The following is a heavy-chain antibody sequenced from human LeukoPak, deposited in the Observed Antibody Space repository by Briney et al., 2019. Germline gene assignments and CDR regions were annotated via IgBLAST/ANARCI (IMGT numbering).Heavy chain of an antibody. J-gene: IGHJ6*02. V-gene: IGHV3-53*01. CDR2: IYSGGST. D-gene: IGHD3-10*01. CDR3: ARENNFGSGMDV. CDR1: GFTVSSNS. Sequence: GGSLRLSCAASGFTVSSNSMNWVRQAPGKGLQWVSVIYSGGSTYYADSVKGRFTISRDNSKNTLHLQMNSLRAEDTAVYYCARENNFGSGMDVWGQGTTVTVSS.